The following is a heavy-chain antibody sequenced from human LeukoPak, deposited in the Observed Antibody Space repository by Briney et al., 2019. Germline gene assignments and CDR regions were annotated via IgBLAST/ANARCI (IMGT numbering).Heavy chain of an antibody. Sequence: SETLSLTCTVSGGSISNYYWSWIRQPAGKGLEWIGRKYARGSSNYNPPVQSRVTMSVDTSKNQFSLKLSSVTAADTAVYYCARLGYCSGSHCLDDYWGQGTLVTVSS. CDR2: KYARGSS. CDR1: GGSISNYY. D-gene: IGHD2-15*01. V-gene: IGHV4-4*07. CDR3: ARLGYCSGSHCLDDY. J-gene: IGHJ4*02.